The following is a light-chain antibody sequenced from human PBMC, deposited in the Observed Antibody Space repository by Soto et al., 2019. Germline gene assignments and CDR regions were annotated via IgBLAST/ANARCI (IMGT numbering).Light chain of an antibody. CDR3: AAWDDTLTRYV. CDR2: YNN. CDR1: NSNIASNT. V-gene: IGLV1-44*01. Sequence: QSALAQPPSASETPGQTVSISCSGSNSNIASNTVNWYQHLPGTAPKLLIYYNNQRPSGVPDRFSGSKSGTSASLAISGLQSEDESDYYCAAWDDTLTRYVFGTGTKVTVL. J-gene: IGLJ1*01.